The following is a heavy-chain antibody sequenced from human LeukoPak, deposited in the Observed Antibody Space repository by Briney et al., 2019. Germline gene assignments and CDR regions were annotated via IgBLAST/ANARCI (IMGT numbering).Heavy chain of an antibody. V-gene: IGHV3-7*01. CDR3: VRDSDGALDY. Sequence: GSLRLSCAASGFMFSNFWMAWVRQAPGKGPEWVANIKYDESEKFHVDSVRGRFTISRDNAKNSLYLQMNILRVEDSAVYFCVRDSDGALDYWGQGIQVTVSS. D-gene: IGHD4-17*01. CDR1: GFMFSNFW. CDR2: IKYDESEK. J-gene: IGHJ4*02.